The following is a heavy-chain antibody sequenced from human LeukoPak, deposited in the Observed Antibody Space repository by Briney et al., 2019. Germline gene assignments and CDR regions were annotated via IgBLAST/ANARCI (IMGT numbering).Heavy chain of an antibody. D-gene: IGHD4-23*01. V-gene: IGHV4-59*07. CDR3: ARNAGNSDVDF. Sequence: PSDTLSLTCTVSGGSISSYYWSWTRQPPEKALEWIGEIYHSGSTNYHPSLKSRVTISVDKSSNQFSLKLNSVTAADTAVYYCARNAGNSDVDFWGQGTLVTVSS. CDR2: IYHSGST. CDR1: GGSISSYY. J-gene: IGHJ4*02.